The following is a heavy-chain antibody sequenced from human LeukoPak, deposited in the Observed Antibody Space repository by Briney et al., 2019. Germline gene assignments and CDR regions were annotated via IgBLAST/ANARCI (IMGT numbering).Heavy chain of an antibody. V-gene: IGHV3-33*01. J-gene: IGHJ4*02. CDR1: GCSFSSYG. D-gene: IGHD3-10*01. CDR3: ARDLDTYDSGSYWVE. CDR2: IWYDENYK. Sequence: PAESLTLSCAVSGCSFSSYGMRWVRQPPGKGLEWVGDIWYDENYKYYADSVKGRFSISRVNSKNTLYLQMICLRAEDTAVYYWARDLDTYDSGSYWVEWGQGTLVTVSS.